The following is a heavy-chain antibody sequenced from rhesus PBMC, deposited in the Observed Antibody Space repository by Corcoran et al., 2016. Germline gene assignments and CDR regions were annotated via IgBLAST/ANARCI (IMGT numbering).Heavy chain of an antibody. CDR2: IYGSGGGT. CDR3: AGPDTAGFIDY. D-gene: IGHD5-30*01. Sequence: QVQLQESGPGLVKPSETLSLTCAVSGGSIRDDYYWSWIRQPPGKGLEWIGYIYGSGGGTNYNPSLKNRVTISINTSKNQFSLKLSSVAAADTAVYYCAGPDTAGFIDYWGQGVLVTVSS. CDR1: GGSIRDDYY. J-gene: IGHJ4*01. V-gene: IGHV4-106*01.